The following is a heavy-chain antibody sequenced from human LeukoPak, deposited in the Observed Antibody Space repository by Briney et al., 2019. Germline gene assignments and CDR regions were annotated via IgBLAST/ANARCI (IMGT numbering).Heavy chain of an antibody. CDR1: GFTFSSYA. CDR2: ISSNGGST. Sequence: PGGSLRLSCSASGFTFSSYAMHWVRQAPGKGLEYVSAISSNGGSTYYADSVKGRLTISRDNYKNTLNLQMSSLRAEDTAVYYCVVSYLYAFDIWGQGTMVTVSS. CDR3: VVSYLYAFDI. D-gene: IGHD5-18*01. V-gene: IGHV3-64D*09. J-gene: IGHJ3*02.